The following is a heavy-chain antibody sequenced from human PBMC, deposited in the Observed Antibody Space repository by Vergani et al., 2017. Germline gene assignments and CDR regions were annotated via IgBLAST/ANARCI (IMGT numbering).Heavy chain of an antibody. D-gene: IGHD3-22*01. CDR1: GYSISNGYY. CDR3: ARRYYDSSGPFDY. J-gene: IGHJ4*02. Sequence: QVQLQESGPGLVKPSETLSLTCDVSGYSISNGYYWGWIRQPPGKGLEWIGIIYHSVTTYYNPSLKSRVTISLDTSKNQVSLKLNSVTAADTAVYYCARRYYDSSGPFDYWGQGTLVTVSS. V-gene: IGHV4-38-2*01. CDR2: IYHSVTT.